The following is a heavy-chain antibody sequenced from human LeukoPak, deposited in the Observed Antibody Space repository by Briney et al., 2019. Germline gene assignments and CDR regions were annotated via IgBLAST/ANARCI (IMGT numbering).Heavy chain of an antibody. D-gene: IGHD6-13*01. CDR1: GFTFSSYA. Sequence: HPGGSLRLSCAASGFTFSSYAMHWVRQAPGKGLEWVAVISYDGSNKYYADSVKGRFTISRDNSKNTLYLQMSSLRAEDTAVYYCAKMDPYSSSCLDYWGQGTLVTVSS. CDR3: AKMDPYSSSCLDY. CDR2: ISYDGSNK. J-gene: IGHJ4*02. V-gene: IGHV3-30-3*02.